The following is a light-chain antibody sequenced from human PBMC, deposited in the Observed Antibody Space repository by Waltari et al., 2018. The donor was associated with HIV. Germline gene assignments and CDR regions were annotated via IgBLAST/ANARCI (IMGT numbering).Light chain of an antibody. V-gene: IGLV3-21*02. CDR2: DYT. Sequence: SFVLTQPPSVSVAPGQTARITCGGNTLGSKNVHWYQQKPGQAPVVVVHDYTDRPSGIPERFSGSNSGNTATLTISRVEAGDEADYHCQVWDTSSDHVIFGGGTKLTVL. CDR1: TLGSKN. CDR3: QVWDTSSDHVI. J-gene: IGLJ2*01.